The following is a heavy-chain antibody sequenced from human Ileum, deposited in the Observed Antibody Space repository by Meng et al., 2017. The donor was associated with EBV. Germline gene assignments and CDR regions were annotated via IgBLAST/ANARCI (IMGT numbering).Heavy chain of an antibody. CDR2: VYHDGAT. D-gene: IGHD3-10*01. V-gene: IGHV4-4*02. CDR3: ARSSPIVRGLDY. J-gene: IGHJ4*02. Sequence: QVQLPESGPGLVKPSGTLSPTCAVSGDSVSGSDWWSWVRQPPGKGLEWIGEVYHDGATNYHPSLKSRVTISLDKSKNEVNLHLNSLTAADTAVYFCARSSPIVRGLDYWGQGTLVTVSS. CDR1: GDSVSGSDW.